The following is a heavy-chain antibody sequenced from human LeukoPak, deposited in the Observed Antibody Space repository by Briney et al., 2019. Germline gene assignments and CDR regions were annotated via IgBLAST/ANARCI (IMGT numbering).Heavy chain of an antibody. CDR3: ARGWSYYCGY. CDR1: GGSFSGYY. CDR2: INHSGST. J-gene: IGHJ4*02. D-gene: IGHD1-26*01. Sequence: PSETLSLTCAVYGGSFSGYYWSWIRQPPGKGLEWIGEINHSGSTNYNPSLKSRVTISVDTSKNQFSLKLSSVTAADTAVYYCARGWSYYCGYWGQGTLVTVSS. V-gene: IGHV4-34*01.